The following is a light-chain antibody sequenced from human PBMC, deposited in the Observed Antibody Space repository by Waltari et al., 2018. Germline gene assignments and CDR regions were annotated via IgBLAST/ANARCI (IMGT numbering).Light chain of an antibody. V-gene: IGKV3-20*01. CDR1: QSVSSSY. CDR3: QQYGSSPPT. Sequence: EIVLTQSPGTLSLSQGERATLSCRASQSVSSSYLAWYQQKPGQAPRLLIYGASSRATGIPDRFSGSGSGTDFTLTLSRLEPEDFAVYYCQQYGSSPPTFGQGTKVEIK. J-gene: IGKJ1*01. CDR2: GAS.